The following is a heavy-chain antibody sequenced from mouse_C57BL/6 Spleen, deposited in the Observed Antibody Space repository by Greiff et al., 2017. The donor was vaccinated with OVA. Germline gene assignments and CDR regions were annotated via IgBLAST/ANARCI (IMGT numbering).Heavy chain of an antibody. Sequence: VQLQQPGAELVMPGASVKLSCKASGYTFTSYWMHWVKQRPGQGLEWIGEIDPSDSYTNYNQKFKGKSTLTVDKSSSTAYMQLSSLTSEDSAVYYCARNWDGYFDVWGTGTTVTVSS. CDR3: ARNWDGYFDV. CDR2: IDPSDSYT. V-gene: IGHV1-69*01. D-gene: IGHD4-1*01. J-gene: IGHJ1*03. CDR1: GYTFTSYW.